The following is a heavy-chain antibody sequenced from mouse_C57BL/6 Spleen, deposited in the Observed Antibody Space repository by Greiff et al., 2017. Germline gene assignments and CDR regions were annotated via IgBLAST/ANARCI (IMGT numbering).Heavy chain of an antibody. CDR3: ARYYGNYVYAMDY. J-gene: IGHJ4*01. Sequence: EVKLVESGGGLVKPGGSLKLSCAASGFTFSDYGMHWVRQAPEKGLEWVAYISSGSSTIYSADTVKGRFTISRDNAKNTLFLQMTSLRSEDTAMYYCARYYGNYVYAMDYWGQGTSVTVSS. D-gene: IGHD2-1*01. V-gene: IGHV5-17*01. CDR1: GFTFSDYG. CDR2: ISSGSSTI.